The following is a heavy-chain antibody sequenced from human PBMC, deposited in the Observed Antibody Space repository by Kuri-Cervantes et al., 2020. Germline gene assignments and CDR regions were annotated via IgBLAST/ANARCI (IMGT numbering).Heavy chain of an antibody. Sequence: GESLKISCAASGFTFSSYAMSWVRQAPGEGLEWVGFIRSKAYGGTTEYAASVKGRFTISRDDSKSIAYLQMNSLKTEDTAVYYCTRVGRDSSGWYRPGDYWGQGTLVTVSS. CDR3: TRVGRDSSGWYRPGDY. J-gene: IGHJ4*02. CDR1: GFTFSSYA. V-gene: IGHV3-49*04. D-gene: IGHD6-19*01. CDR2: IRSKAYGGTT.